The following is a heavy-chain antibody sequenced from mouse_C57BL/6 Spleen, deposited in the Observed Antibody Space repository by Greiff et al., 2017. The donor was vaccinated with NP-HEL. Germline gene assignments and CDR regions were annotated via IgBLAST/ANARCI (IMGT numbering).Heavy chain of an antibody. CDR1: GYTFTSYW. CDR3: ARLITTVVEGYYAMDY. J-gene: IGHJ4*01. D-gene: IGHD1-1*01. CDR2: INPSSGYT. Sequence: VQLQESGAELAKPGASVKLSCKASGYTFTSYWMHWVKQRPGQGLEWIGYINPSSGYTKYNQKFKDKATLPADKSSSTAYMQLSSLTYEDSAVYYCARLITTVVEGYYAMDYWGQGTSVTVSS. V-gene: IGHV1-7*01.